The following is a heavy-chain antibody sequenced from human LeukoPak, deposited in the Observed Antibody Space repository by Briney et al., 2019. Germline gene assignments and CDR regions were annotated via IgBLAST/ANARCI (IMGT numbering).Heavy chain of an antibody. CDR2: ISYDASNE. CDR3: AKDPGSGYYYGMDV. D-gene: IGHD6-19*01. Sequence: PGGSLRLSCAASGFTFSSYAMSWVRQAPGKGLEWVAVISYDASNEGYADSVKGRFTISRDNSKNTLYLQMNSLRVEDTAVYCCAKDPGSGYYYGMDVWGQGTTVTVSS. J-gene: IGHJ6*02. CDR1: GFTFSSYA. V-gene: IGHV3-30*18.